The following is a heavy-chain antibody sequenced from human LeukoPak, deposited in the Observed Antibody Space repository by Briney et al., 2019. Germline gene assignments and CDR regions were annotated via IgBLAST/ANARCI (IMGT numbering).Heavy chain of an antibody. V-gene: IGHV3-7*01. CDR2: IKQDGSEK. Sequence: GGSLRLSCAASGFTFSSYWMSWVRQAPGKGLEWVANIKQDGSEKYYVDSVKGRFTISRDNSKNTLYLQMNSLRAEDTAVYYCARDQVGATTQPCCFDYWGQGTLVTVSS. J-gene: IGHJ4*02. CDR3: ARDQVGATTQPCCFDY. CDR1: GFTFSSYW. D-gene: IGHD1-26*01.